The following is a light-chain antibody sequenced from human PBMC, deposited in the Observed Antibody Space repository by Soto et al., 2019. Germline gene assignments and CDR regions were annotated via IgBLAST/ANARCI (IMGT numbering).Light chain of an antibody. CDR3: LQTFGSPLT. CDR1: QDIGTF. J-gene: IGKJ4*01. CDR2: NSA. V-gene: IGKV1-39*01. Sequence: DIQMTQSPSSLSVFVGDRVNITCRSSQDIGTFLHWFQKKPGGAPKLLISNSATLQSAVPSRFRGSGSGADFTLTITSLQPEDFTTYFCLQTFGSPLTFGGGTRVQIK.